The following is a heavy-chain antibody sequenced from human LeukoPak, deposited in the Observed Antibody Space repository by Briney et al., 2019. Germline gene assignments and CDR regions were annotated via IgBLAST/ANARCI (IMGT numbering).Heavy chain of an antibody. J-gene: IGHJ4*02. D-gene: IGHD6-19*01. CDR2: INHSGST. Sequence: SETLSLTCAVYGGSFSGYYWSWIRQPPGKGLEWIGEINHSGSTNYNPSLKSRVTISVDTSKNQFSLKLSSVTAADTAVYYCATQYSSGWYYNRGVDYWGQGTLVTVSS. CDR3: ATQYSSGWYYNRGVDY. V-gene: IGHV4-34*01. CDR1: GGSFSGYY.